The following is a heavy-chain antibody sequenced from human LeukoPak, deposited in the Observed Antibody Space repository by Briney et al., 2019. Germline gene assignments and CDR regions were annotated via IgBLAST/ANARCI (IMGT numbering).Heavy chain of an antibody. CDR2: IYYDGTT. D-gene: IGHD3-10*01. CDR3: ARHSEYYSGSGSASGYFDY. CDR1: GGAIRSSSYY. Sequence: PSETLSLTCSVSGGAIRSSSYYWCWIRQPPGKGLEWIGTIYYDGTTYYNPSLKSRVTISVDTSTNQFSLKLISVTAADTVVYYCARHSEYYSGSGSASGYFDYWGQGTLVTVSS. J-gene: IGHJ4*02. V-gene: IGHV4-39*01.